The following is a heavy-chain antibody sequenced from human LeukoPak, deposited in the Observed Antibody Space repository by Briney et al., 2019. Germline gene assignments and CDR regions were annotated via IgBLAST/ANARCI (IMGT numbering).Heavy chain of an antibody. D-gene: IGHD6-19*01. CDR1: GGSISSGSYY. Sequence: PSQTLSLTCTVSGGSISSGSYYWSWIRQPAGKGLEWIGRIYTSGSTNYNPSLKSRVTISVDTSKDQFSLKLSSVTAADTAVYYCARSALGWFLDYWGQGTLVTASS. J-gene: IGHJ4*02. V-gene: IGHV4-61*02. CDR3: ARSALGWFLDY. CDR2: IYTSGST.